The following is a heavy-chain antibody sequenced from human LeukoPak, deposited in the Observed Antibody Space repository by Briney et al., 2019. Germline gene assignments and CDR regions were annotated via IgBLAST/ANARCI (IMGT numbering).Heavy chain of an antibody. CDR2: IYYSGST. J-gene: IGHJ4*02. CDR3: ARRNTMVRGVPIDY. V-gene: IGHV4-39*07. CDR1: GGSISSSSYY. Sequence: PSETLSLTCTVSGGSISSSSYYWGWIRQPPGKGLEWIGSIYYSGSTYYNPSLKSRVTISVDTSKNQFSLKLSSVTAADTAVYYCARRNTMVRGVPIDYWGQGTLVTVSS. D-gene: IGHD3-10*01.